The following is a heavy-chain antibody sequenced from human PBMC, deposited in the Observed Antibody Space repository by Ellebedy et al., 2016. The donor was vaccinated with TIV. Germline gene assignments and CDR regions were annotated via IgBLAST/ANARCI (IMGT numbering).Heavy chain of an antibody. D-gene: IGHD5-18*01. Sequence: GESLKISCAASGFDFDSYGMHWVRQAPGKGLEWPAVTSFDVRNKYYADSVSGRFSISSDTTSSPLFLQMSSLTAEDTAVYYWAKDYGYTYGYVPDEWGQGTLVTVSS. CDR3: AKDYGYTYGYVPDE. CDR1: GFDFDSYG. J-gene: IGHJ4*01. CDR2: TSFDVRNK. V-gene: IGHV3-30*18.